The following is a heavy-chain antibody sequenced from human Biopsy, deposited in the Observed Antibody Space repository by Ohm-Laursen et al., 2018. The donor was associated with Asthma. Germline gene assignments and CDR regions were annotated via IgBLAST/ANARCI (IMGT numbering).Heavy chain of an antibody. Sequence: PTQTLTLTSSFSGFSLRTPGVGVGWIRQSPGKAMEWLALIYWEDYNLFRPSLKRRLTITKDPSKNQEVLTMTKMDPVDSGTYYCAVSQDSGFDDHSPSWFDPWGQGTLVTVSS. V-gene: IGHV2-5*02. D-gene: IGHD3-9*01. CDR3: AVSQDSGFDDHSPSWFDP. CDR2: IYWEDYN. J-gene: IGHJ5*02. CDR1: GFSLRTPGVG.